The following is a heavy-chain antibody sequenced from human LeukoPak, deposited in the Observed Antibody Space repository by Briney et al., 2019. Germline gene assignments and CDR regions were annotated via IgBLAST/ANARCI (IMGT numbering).Heavy chain of an antibody. CDR1: GGTFISYA. D-gene: IGHD4-11*01. V-gene: IGHV1-69*01. J-gene: IGHJ5*02. CDR2: IIPIFGTA. CDR3: AREKSHSNYNWFDP. Sequence: SVKVSCKASGGTFISYAISWVRQAPGQGLEWMGGIIPIFGTANYAQKFQGRVTITADESTSTAYMELSSLRSEDTAVYYCAREKSHSNYNWFDPWGQGTLVTVSS.